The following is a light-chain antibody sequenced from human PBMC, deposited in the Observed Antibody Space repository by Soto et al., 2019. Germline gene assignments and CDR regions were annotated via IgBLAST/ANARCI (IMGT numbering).Light chain of an antibody. CDR2: DAS. Sequence: EIVLTQSPATLSLSPGERATLSCRASQSVSGYLAWYQQKPGQAPRLLIYDASTRATGIPDRFSGSGSGTDFTLTISRLEPEDFAVFYCQQYAVSPITFGQGTRLEIK. V-gene: IGKV3-11*01. CDR1: QSVSGY. CDR3: QQYAVSPIT. J-gene: IGKJ5*01.